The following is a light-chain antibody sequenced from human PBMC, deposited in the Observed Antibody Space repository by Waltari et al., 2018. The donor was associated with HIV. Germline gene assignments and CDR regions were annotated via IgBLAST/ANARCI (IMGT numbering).Light chain of an antibody. Sequence: QSALTQPRSVSGSPGQSVTISCTGTSSDVGGYNYVSWYQQHPGKAPKLMIYEVSKRPSGVPDRFSGSKSGNTASLTISGRQAEDEADYYCCSYAGSLVVFGGGTKLTVL. CDR1: SSDVGGYNY. CDR3: CSYAGSLVV. CDR2: EVS. J-gene: IGLJ2*01. V-gene: IGLV2-11*01.